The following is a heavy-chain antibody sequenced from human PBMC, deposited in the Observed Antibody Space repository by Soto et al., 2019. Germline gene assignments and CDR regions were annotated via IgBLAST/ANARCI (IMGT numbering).Heavy chain of an antibody. CDR1: GDSFSNYW. Sequence: PGESLKISCKGSGDSFSNYWIAWVRQMPGKGLEWMGIIYPGDSDTRYSPSFQGQVTISADTSINTVYLQWSSLKASDTAMYYCAGNPNDSWSGYFRRGWFDPWGQGTLVTVSS. CDR2: IYPGDSDT. CDR3: AGNPNDSWSGYFRRGWFDP. J-gene: IGHJ5*02. V-gene: IGHV5-51*01. D-gene: IGHD3-3*01.